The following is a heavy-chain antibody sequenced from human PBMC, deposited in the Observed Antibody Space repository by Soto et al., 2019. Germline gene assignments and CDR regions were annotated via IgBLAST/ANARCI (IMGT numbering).Heavy chain of an antibody. J-gene: IGHJ6*03. Sequence: GGSLRLSCTASGFTFGDYAMSWFRQAPGKGLEWVGFIRSKAYGGTTEYAASVKGRFTISRDESKSIAYLQMNSLKTEDTAVYYCTRDSLSFLEWSDYYYYYMDVWGKGTTVTVSS. V-gene: IGHV3-49*03. D-gene: IGHD3-3*01. CDR2: IRSKAYGGTT. CDR1: GFTFGDYA. CDR3: TRDSLSFLEWSDYYYYYMDV.